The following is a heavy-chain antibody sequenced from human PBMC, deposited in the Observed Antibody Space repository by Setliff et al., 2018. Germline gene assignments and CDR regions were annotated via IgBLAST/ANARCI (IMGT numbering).Heavy chain of an antibody. J-gene: IGHJ4*02. Sequence: PGGSLRLSCAASRFTFSNYWMSWVRQAPGKGLEWVANIKEDGSEKYYVDSVKGRFTISRDNAKNSLDLQMDSLRGEDTAVYYCAKDIYGSGSYAVGGYFDYWGQGTQVTVSS. D-gene: IGHD3-10*01. CDR1: RFTFSNYW. V-gene: IGHV3-7*01. CDR3: AKDIYGSGSYAVGGYFDY. CDR2: IKEDGSEK.